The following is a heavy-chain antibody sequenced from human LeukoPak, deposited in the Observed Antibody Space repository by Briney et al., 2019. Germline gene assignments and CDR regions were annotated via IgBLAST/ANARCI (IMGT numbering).Heavy chain of an antibody. CDR1: GFTFSTYW. V-gene: IGHV3-7*05. Sequence: GGSLKLSCAASGFTFSTYWMSWVRQAPGKGLEWVANINQDGSEKYYVDSVKGRFTISRDNAKNSLYLQMNSLRAEDTAVYYCVTNLDRTRNCRTGSCLDWGQGTLVTVSS. J-gene: IGHJ4*02. CDR2: INQDGSEK. D-gene: IGHD2-15*01. CDR3: VTNLDRTRNCRTGSCLD.